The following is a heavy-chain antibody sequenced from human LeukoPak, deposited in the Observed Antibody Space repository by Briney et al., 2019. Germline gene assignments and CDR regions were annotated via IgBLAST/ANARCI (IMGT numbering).Heavy chain of an antibody. J-gene: IGHJ6*02. CDR3: AKDIGSSSWSYGMDV. D-gene: IGHD6-6*01. Sequence: GGSLRLSCAASGFTFSSYWMHWVRQAPGKGLVWVSRINSDGSSTSYADSVKGRFTISRDNAKNTLYLQMNSLRAEDTALYYCAKDIGSSSWSYGMDVWGQGTTVTVSS. CDR2: INSDGSST. CDR1: GFTFSSYW. V-gene: IGHV3-74*01.